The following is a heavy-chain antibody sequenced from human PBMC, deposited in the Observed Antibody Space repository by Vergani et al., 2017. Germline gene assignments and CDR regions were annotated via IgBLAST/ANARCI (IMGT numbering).Heavy chain of an antibody. CDR3: ARDGVVTMVRGVIDYYGMDV. CDR1: GFTFSSYS. D-gene: IGHD3-10*01. V-gene: IGHV3-21*01. J-gene: IGHJ6*02. Sequence: EVQLVESGGGLVKPGGSLRLSCAASGFTFSSYSMNWVRQAPGKGLEWVSSISSSSSYIYYADSVKGRFTISRDNAKNSLYLQMNSLRAEDTAVYYCARDGVVTMVRGVIDYYGMDVWGQGP. CDR2: ISSSSSYI.